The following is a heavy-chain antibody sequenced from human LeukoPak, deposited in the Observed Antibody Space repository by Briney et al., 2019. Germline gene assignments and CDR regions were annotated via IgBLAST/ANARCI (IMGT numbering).Heavy chain of an antibody. Sequence: GGSLRLSCVGSGFTLTFFWMGGVRQAPGKGLEWLSYISGSTSAVYYADSVRGRFAISRDNAKNSLYLQMNSLRAEDTAVYYCALEGELVSFDAFGIWGQGTMVTVSS. CDR1: GFTLTFFW. V-gene: IGHV3-48*04. D-gene: IGHD2-8*02. J-gene: IGHJ3*02. CDR2: ISGSTSAV. CDR3: ALEGELVSFDAFGI.